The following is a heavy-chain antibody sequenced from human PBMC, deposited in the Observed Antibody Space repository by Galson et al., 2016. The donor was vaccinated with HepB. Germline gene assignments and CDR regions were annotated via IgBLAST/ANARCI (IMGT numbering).Heavy chain of an antibody. CDR1: GGFFSGYY. D-gene: IGHD3-22*01. CDR2: INHSGST. Sequence: SETLSLTCAVYGGFFSGYYWSWIRQPPGKGLEWIGEINHSGSTNYNPSLKSRVTISVDTSKNQFSLRLSSVTAADTAVYYCARGGPYYEDAFDIWGQGTMVTVSS. CDR3: ARGGPYYEDAFDI. J-gene: IGHJ3*02. V-gene: IGHV4-34*01.